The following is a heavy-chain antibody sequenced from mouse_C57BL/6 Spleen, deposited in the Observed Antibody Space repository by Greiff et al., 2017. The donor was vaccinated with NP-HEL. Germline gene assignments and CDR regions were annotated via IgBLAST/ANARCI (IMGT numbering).Heavy chain of an antibody. CDR3: ARPTVVADWYFDV. J-gene: IGHJ1*03. CDR1: GYTFTSYW. D-gene: IGHD1-1*01. Sequence: QVQLQQPGAELVKPGASVKMSCEASGYTFTSYWITWVKQRPGQGLEWIGDIYPGSGSTNYNEKFKSKATLTVDTSSSTAYMQLSSLTSEDSAVYYCARPTVVADWYFDVWGTGTTVTVSS. V-gene: IGHV1-55*01. CDR2: IYPGSGST.